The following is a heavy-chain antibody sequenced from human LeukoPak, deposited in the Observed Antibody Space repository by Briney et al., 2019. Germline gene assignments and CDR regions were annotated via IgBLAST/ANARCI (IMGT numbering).Heavy chain of an antibody. CDR3: ARELTYYYGSGSHPW. V-gene: IGHV3-11*01. J-gene: IGHJ4*02. D-gene: IGHD3-10*01. Sequence: GGSLRLSCAASGFTFSDYYMSWIRQAPGKGLEWVSYISSSGSTIYYADSVKGRFTISRDNAKNSLYLQRNSLRAEDTAVYYCARELTYYYGSGSHPWWGQGTLVTVSS. CDR1: GFTFSDYY. CDR2: ISSSGSTI.